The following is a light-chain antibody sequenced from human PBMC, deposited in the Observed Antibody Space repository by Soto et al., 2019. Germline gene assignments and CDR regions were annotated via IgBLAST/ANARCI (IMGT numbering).Light chain of an antibody. J-gene: IGKJ1*01. CDR3: QQYNSYWT. CDR2: DAS. CDR1: QSISSW. Sequence: DIQMTQSPSTLSASVGDRVTITCRASQSISSWLAWYQQKPGKAPKLLIYDASSLESGVPSRFSGSGSGTEFPLTISSLHPDDFATYYCQQYNSYWTFGQGTKV. V-gene: IGKV1-5*01.